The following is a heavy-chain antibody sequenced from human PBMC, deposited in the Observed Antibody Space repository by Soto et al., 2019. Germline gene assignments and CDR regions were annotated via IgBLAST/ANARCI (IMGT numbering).Heavy chain of an antibody. CDR1: GFTFSSYA. J-gene: IGHJ3*02. Sequence: EVQLLESGGGLVQPGGSLRLSCAASGFTFSSYAMSWVRQAPGKGLEWVSAISGSGGSTYYADSVKGRFTISRDNSKNTLYLQMNSLRAEDTAVYYCAKPLGPDLNLENAFDIWGQGTMVTVSS. CDR2: ISGSGGST. V-gene: IGHV3-23*01. D-gene: IGHD2-2*01. CDR3: AKPLGPDLNLENAFDI.